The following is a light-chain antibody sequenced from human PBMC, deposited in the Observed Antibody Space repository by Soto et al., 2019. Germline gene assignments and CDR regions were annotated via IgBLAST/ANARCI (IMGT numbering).Light chain of an antibody. CDR3: QQYDNLPLT. CDR1: QDINSY. V-gene: IGKV1-33*01. Sequence: DIQMTQSPSSLSASVGDRVTITCQATQDINSYLGWYQQKPGKAPKLLIFAASNLETGVPSRFSGSGSGTDFTFTISSLQPEDFATYYCQQYDNLPLTFGGGTRLEIK. CDR2: AAS. J-gene: IGKJ5*01.